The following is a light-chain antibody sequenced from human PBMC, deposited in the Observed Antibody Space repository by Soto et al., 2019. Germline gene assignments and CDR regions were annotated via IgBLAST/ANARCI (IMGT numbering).Light chain of an antibody. V-gene: IGKV1-39*01. CDR3: QQSYSIPIT. CDR1: QNISSH. J-gene: IGKJ5*01. Sequence: DIHMTHSPSSLSASLVDRVTITCRTSQNISSHLNWYQQKPGKAPKLLIYAASSLQSGVPSTFSGSGSAKDFTLTISRLQPEDSATYFCQQSYSIPITFGQGTRLEIK. CDR2: AAS.